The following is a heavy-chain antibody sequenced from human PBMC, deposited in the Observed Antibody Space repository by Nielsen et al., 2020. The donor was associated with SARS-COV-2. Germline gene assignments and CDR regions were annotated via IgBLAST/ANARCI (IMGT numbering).Heavy chain of an antibody. CDR2: INPNSGGT. CDR3: ARFPPGYGMDV. Sequence: ASVKVSCKASGYTFTSYAMHWVRQAPGQGLEWMGRINPNSGGTNYAQKFQGRVTMTRDTSISTAYMELSRLRSDDTVVYYCARFPPGYGMDVWGQGTTVTVSS. J-gene: IGHJ6*02. CDR1: GYTFTSYA. V-gene: IGHV1-2*05.